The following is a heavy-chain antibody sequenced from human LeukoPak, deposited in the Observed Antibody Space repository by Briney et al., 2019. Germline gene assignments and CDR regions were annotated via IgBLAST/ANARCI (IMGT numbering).Heavy chain of an antibody. CDR1: GYTFNSYY. D-gene: IGHD2-15*01. J-gene: IGHJ3*02. CDR2: ISCYNGKT. Sequence: ASVKVSCKASGYTFNSYYVGWVRQAPGQGLEWMGWISCYNGKTNYAQKLQGRVTMTTDTSTTTVYMELRSLRSDDTAVYYCARVICSGDRCYPPSAVDIWGQGTMVTVSS. CDR3: ARVICSGDRCYPPSAVDI. V-gene: IGHV1-18*01.